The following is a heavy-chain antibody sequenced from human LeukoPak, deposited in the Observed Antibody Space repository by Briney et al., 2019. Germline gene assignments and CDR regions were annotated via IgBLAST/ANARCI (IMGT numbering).Heavy chain of an antibody. V-gene: IGHV4-30-4*01. CDR2: ISYSGTP. Sequence: SETLSLTCTVSGGSINSGDSYWSWIRQPPGKSLEWIGYISYSGTPYYNPSLRGRVAILGDTSDNQFFLRLGSVTAADTAVYYCARVPYGLGTYYFDYWGQGILVTVSS. D-gene: IGHD3-10*01. CDR3: ARVPYGLGTYYFDY. J-gene: IGHJ4*02. CDR1: GGSINSGDSY.